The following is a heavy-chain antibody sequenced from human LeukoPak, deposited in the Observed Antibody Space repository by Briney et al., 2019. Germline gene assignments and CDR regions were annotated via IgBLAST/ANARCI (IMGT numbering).Heavy chain of an antibody. CDR1: GGSISSYY. Sequence: PSETLSLTCAVSGGSISSYYWSWIRQTPGKGLEWIGYIYYGGNTNYNPSLKSRVTISEDTSKNQFSLKLSSVTATDTAVYYCARLGDAYRFDYWGQGTLVTVSS. J-gene: IGHJ4*02. D-gene: IGHD5-24*01. CDR2: IYYGGNT. CDR3: ARLGDAYRFDY. V-gene: IGHV4-59*08.